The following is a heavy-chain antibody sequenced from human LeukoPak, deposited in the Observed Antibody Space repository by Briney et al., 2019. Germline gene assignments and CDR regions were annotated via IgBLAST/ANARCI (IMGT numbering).Heavy chain of an antibody. CDR3: AKDQEAGADY. CDR1: GFTFSNYN. D-gene: IGHD6-19*01. J-gene: IGHJ4*02. V-gene: IGHV3-48*01. Sequence: GGSLRLSCAASGFTFSNYNMNWVRQAPGKGLEWVSYITSSSSTIYYADSVKGRFTISRDNSKNTLFLQMNSLRVEDTAVYYCAKDQEAGADYWGQGTLVTVSS. CDR2: ITSSSSTI.